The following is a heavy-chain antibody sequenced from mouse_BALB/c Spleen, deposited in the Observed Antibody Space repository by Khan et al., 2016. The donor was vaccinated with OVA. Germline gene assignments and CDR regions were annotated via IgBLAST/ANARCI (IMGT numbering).Heavy chain of an antibody. CDR2: ISYSGNT. CDR1: GSSITSDYA. V-gene: IGHV3-2*02. Sequence: EVQLQESGPGLVKPSQSLSLTCTVTGSSITSDYAWNWIRQFPGNKLEWMGFISYSGNTKYNPSLKSRFSITRDTSKNQFFLQLNSVTTEDTATYYCARVDGGDFDYWGQGTSLTVSS. CDR3: ARVDGGDFDY. J-gene: IGHJ2*02. D-gene: IGHD2-3*01.